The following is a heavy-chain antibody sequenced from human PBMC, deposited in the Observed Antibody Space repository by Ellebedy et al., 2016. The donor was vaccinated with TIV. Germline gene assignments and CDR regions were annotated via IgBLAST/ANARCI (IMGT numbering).Heavy chain of an antibody. J-gene: IGHJ5*02. D-gene: IGHD2-15*01. V-gene: IGHV1-69*13. CDR3: ARDPLENRYCSGGSCYLGTGGFDP. CDR2: IIPIFGTA. CDR1: GGTFSSYA. Sequence: SVKVSCXASGGTFSSYAISWVRQAPGQGLEWMGGIIPIFGTANYAQKFQGRVTITADESTSTAYMELSSLRSEDTAVYYCARDPLENRYCSGGSCYLGTGGFDPWGQGTLVTVSS.